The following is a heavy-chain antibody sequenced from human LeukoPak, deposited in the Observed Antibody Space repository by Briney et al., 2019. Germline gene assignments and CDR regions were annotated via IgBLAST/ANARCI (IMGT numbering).Heavy chain of an antibody. D-gene: IGHD6-13*01. CDR3: AREVAAAGNIDY. J-gene: IGHJ4*02. V-gene: IGHV5-51*01. CDR2: IYPGDSDT. CDR1: GYSFTSYW. Sequence: GESLKISCKGSGYSFTSYWIGWVRQMPGKGLEWMGIIYPGDSDTRYSPSFQGQVTISVDQSITTAYLQWTSLKASDTAMYYCAREVAAAGNIDYWGQGTLVTVSS.